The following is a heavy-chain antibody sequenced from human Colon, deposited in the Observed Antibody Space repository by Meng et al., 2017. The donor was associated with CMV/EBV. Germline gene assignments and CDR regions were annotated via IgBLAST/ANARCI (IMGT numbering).Heavy chain of an antibody. CDR3: ARDPSGSRVPFDY. J-gene: IGHJ4*02. Sequence: QGLVVQSGAEVTNTGASVTASVTPSGSTFGDYLIRWVRQAPGQGLEWMGWINSNSGATDYAQKFQGRFTMTRDTSITTVYMELSSLRSDDTAVYYCARDPSGSRVPFDYWGQGSLVTVSS. D-gene: IGHD1-26*01. V-gene: IGHV1-2*02. CDR1: GSTFGDYL. CDR2: INSNSGAT.